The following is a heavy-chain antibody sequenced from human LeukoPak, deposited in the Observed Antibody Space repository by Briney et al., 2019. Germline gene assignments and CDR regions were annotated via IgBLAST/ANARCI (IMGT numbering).Heavy chain of an antibody. CDR1: GGPISSYY. CDR3: ATSEVRYYFDY. D-gene: IGHD2-2*01. Sequence: SETLSLTCTVSGGPISSYYWSWIRQPPGKGLEWIGYIYTSGSTNYNPSLKSRVTISVDTSKNQFSLKLSSVTAADTAVYYCATSEVRYYFDYWGQGTLVTVSS. CDR2: IYTSGST. J-gene: IGHJ4*02. V-gene: IGHV4-4*09.